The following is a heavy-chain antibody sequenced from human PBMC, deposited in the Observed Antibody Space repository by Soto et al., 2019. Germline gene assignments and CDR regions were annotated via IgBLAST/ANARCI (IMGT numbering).Heavy chain of an antibody. CDR2: TRNKANSYTT. Sequence: DVQLVESGGGLVQPGGSLRLSCAASGFIFSDHYMDWVRQAPGKGLEWVGRTRNKANSYTTEYAASVKGRFTISREESQNSLYLQMNSLKTEDTAVYYCIRTSYYDGSGHYNDYWGQGTLVTVSP. D-gene: IGHD3-22*01. V-gene: IGHV3-72*01. J-gene: IGHJ4*02. CDR1: GFIFSDHY. CDR3: IRTSYYDGSGHYNDY.